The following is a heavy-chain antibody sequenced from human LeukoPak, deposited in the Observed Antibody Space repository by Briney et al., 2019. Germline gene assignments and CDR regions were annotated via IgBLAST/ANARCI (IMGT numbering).Heavy chain of an antibody. V-gene: IGHV4-39*07. Sequence: KPSETLSLTCTVSGGSISSSSYYWGWIRQPPGKGLEWIGRIYYSGSTYYNPSLKSRVTISVDTSKNQFSLKLSSVTAADTAVYYCARVNLEVVPAAMLNWFDPWGQGTLVTVSS. CDR1: GGSISSSSYY. CDR3: ARVNLEVVPAAMLNWFDP. D-gene: IGHD2-2*01. J-gene: IGHJ5*02. CDR2: IYYSGST.